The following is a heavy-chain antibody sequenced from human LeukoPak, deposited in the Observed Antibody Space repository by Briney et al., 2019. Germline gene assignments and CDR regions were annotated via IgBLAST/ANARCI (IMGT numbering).Heavy chain of an antibody. CDR3: AREGSSASGQDWYAFDI. D-gene: IGHD5-12*01. CDR2: MYFNSGAT. CDR1: GFTFRDYY. J-gene: IGHJ3*02. Sequence: ASVRVSSKASGFTFRDYYVQWVRQVPGQGLEWVGWMYFNSGATRYAPKFQGRVTLTGDTSINTVYMELSSLGSDDTAMYYCAREGSSASGQDWYAFDIWGHKTMVTVSS. V-gene: IGHV1-2*02.